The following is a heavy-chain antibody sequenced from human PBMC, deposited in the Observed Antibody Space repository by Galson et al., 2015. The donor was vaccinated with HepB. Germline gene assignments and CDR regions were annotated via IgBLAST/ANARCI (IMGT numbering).Heavy chain of an antibody. CDR2: ISYDGTNE. D-gene: IGHD3-3*01. J-gene: IGHJ6*02. CDR3: ARGSPSGFLEWKRRDYYYYGMDV. CDR1: GFIFNSYA. V-gene: IGHV3-30*04. Sequence: SLRLSCAASGFIFNSYAMYWVRQVRQAPGKGLEWVAVISYDGTNEYYADPVKGRFTISRDNSKNTLYLQMNSLGAEDTAVYYCARGSPSGFLEWKRRDYYYYGMDVWGQGTTVTVSS.